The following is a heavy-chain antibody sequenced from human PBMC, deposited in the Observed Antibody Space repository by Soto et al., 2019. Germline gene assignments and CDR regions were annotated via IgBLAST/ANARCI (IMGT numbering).Heavy chain of an antibody. CDR1: GFTFSSYS. D-gene: IGHD3-3*01. V-gene: IGHV3-48*02. J-gene: IGHJ4*02. CDR3: TRALAITIFGVVTD. Sequence: GGSLRLPCAASGFTFSSYSMNWVRQAPGKGLEWVSYISSSSSTIYYADSVKGRFTISRDNAKNSLYLQMNSLRDEDTAVYYCTRALAITIFGVVTDWGQGTLVTVSS. CDR2: ISSSSSTI.